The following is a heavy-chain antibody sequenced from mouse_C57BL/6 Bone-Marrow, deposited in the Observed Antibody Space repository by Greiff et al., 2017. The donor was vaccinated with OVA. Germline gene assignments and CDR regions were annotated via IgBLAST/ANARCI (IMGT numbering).Heavy chain of an antibody. CDR3: ISGLRRAFDY. CDR2: IYPGNSDT. CDR1: GYTFPSYW. J-gene: IGHJ2*01. V-gene: IGHV1-5*01. Sequence: VQLKESGTVLVRPGASVKMSCKTSGYTFPSYWMHWVKQRPGQGLEWIGAIYPGNSDTSYNQKFKGKAKLTAVTSASTAYMELSSLTTEDSAVYYCISGLRRAFDYWGQGTTLTVSS. D-gene: IGHD2-4*01.